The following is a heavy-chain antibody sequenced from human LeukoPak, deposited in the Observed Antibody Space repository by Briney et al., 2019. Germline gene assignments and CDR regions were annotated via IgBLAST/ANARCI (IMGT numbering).Heavy chain of an antibody. J-gene: IGHJ4*02. D-gene: IGHD6-13*01. Sequence: GESLKISCKGSGYSFTSYWIGLVRQMPGKGLEWMGIIYPGDSDTRYSPSFQGQVTISADKSISTAYLQWSSLKASDTAMYYCARQAAVVAAAGTYDYWGQGTLVTVSS. CDR2: IYPGDSDT. V-gene: IGHV5-51*01. CDR3: ARQAAVVAAAGTYDY. CDR1: GYSFTSYW.